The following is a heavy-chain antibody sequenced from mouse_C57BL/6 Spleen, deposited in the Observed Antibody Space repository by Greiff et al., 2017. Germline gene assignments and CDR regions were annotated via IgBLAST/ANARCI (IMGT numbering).Heavy chain of an antibody. CDR2: INPNNGGT. CDR3: ARGGTDYYAMDY. D-gene: IGHD4-1*01. V-gene: IGHV1-26*01. J-gene: IGHJ4*01. CDR1: GYTFTDYY. Sequence: EVQLQQSGPELVKPGASVKISCKASGYTFTDYYMNWVKQSHGKSLEWIGDINPNNGGTSYNQKFKGKATLTVDKSSSTAYMELRSLTSEDSAVYYCARGGTDYYAMDYWGQGTSGTVSS.